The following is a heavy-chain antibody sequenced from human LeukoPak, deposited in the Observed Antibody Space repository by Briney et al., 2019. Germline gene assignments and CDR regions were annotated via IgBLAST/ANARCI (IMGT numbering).Heavy chain of an antibody. CDR2: IYYSGST. CDR3: ARDRRSLYDFWSGYYMGGYFDY. J-gene: IGHJ4*02. Sequence: SETLSLACTVSGGSISSGDYYWSWIRQPPGKGLEWIGYIYYSGSTYYNPSLKSRVTISVDTSKNQFSLKLGSVTAADTAVYYWARDRRSLYDFWSGYYMGGYFDYWGQGTLVTVSS. CDR1: GGSISSGDYY. V-gene: IGHV4-30-4*08. D-gene: IGHD3-3*01.